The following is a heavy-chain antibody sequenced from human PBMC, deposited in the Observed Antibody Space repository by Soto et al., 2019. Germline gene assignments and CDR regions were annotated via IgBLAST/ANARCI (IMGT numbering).Heavy chain of an antibody. D-gene: IGHD1-1*01. Sequence: SETLSLTCAVYGGFVSSGSYYWSWIRQPPGKGLEWIGEMSHSGGTHFNPSLKSRVTISVDTSKNQFSLKMSSWTAADTALYYCARVERGTATTVVDAFDIWGPGTMVTVSS. CDR3: ARVERGTATTVVDAFDI. V-gene: IGHV4-61*01. CDR1: GGFVSSGSYY. CDR2: MSHSGGT. J-gene: IGHJ3*02.